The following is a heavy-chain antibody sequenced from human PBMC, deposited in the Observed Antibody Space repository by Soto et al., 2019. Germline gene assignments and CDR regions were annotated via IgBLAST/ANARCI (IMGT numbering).Heavy chain of an antibody. V-gene: IGHV1-58*01. CDR2: IDVGSGNT. CDR1: GFTFTSSA. J-gene: IGHJ6*02. Sequence: ASVKVSCKASGFTFTSSAVQWVRQARGQRLEWIGWIDVGSGNTNYAQKFQESVTITRDMSTSTAYMELSSLRSEDTAVYYCAADWNPYYYYYGMDVWGQGTTVTVSS. D-gene: IGHD1-1*01. CDR3: AADWNPYYYYYGMDV.